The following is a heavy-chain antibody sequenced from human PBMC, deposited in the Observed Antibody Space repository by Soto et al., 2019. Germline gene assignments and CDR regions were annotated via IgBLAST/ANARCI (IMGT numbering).Heavy chain of an antibody. V-gene: IGHV3-48*02. CDR2: ITSDTNTI. J-gene: IGHJ4*02. D-gene: IGHD6-19*01. CDR1: GFPFSIHS. CDR3: ARSVEGHFDY. Sequence: EVQLVESGGGLVQPGGSLRLTCAASGFPFSIHSMNWVRQAPGKGLEWSLYITSDTNTIKYADSVKGRFTISRDNAKNLVYLQMNSLRDEDTAVYFCARSVEGHFDYWGQGTVVTVSS.